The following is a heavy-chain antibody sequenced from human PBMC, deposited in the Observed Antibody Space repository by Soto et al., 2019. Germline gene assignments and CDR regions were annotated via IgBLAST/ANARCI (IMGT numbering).Heavy chain of an antibody. D-gene: IGHD6-13*01. CDR1: GYTFTGYY. CDR2: INPNSGGT. V-gene: IGHV1-2*04. J-gene: IGHJ4*02. CDR3: ARARYSSSWAPFDY. Sequence: ASVKVSCKASGYTFTGYYMHWVRQAPGQGLEWMGWINPNSGGTNYAQKFQGWVTMTRDTSISTAYMELSRLRSDDTAVYYCARARYSSSWAPFDYWGQGTLVTVSS.